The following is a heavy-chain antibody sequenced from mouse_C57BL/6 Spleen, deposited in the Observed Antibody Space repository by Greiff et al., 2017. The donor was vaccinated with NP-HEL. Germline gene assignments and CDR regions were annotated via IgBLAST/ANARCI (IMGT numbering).Heavy chain of an antibody. J-gene: IGHJ1*03. CDR3: ASLITTVVATGYFDV. CDR2: IDPNSGGT. Sequence: VQLQQPGAELVKPGASVKLSCKASGYTFTSYWMHWVKQRPGRGLEWIGRIDPNSGGTKYNEKFKSKATLTVDKPSSTAYMQLSSLTSEDSAVYYCASLITTVVATGYFDVWGTGTTVTVSS. CDR1: GYTFTSYW. V-gene: IGHV1-72*01. D-gene: IGHD1-1*01.